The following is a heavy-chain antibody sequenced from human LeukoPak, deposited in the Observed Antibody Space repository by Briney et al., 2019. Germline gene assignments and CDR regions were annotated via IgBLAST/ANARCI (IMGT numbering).Heavy chain of an antibody. CDR2: IYRSGST. Sequence: PSETLSLTCAVSGGSISSGGYSWSWIRQPPGKGLEWIGYIYRSGSTYYNPSLKSRVTISVDRSKNQFPLKLSSVTAADTAVYYCARAVRGRYYDSSGYHFDYWGQGTLVTVSS. J-gene: IGHJ4*02. D-gene: IGHD3-22*01. V-gene: IGHV4-30-2*01. CDR1: GGSISSGGYS. CDR3: ARAVRGRYYDSSGYHFDY.